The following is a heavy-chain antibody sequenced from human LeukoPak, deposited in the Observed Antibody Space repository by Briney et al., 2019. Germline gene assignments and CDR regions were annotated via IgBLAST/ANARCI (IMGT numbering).Heavy chain of an antibody. Sequence: GASVTVSCKASGYTFTGYYMHWVRQAPGQGLEWMGWLNPKRGGTNYAQKFQGRVTMTRDTSITTAYMELSRLTSDDTAVYYCARDNGMGYYGGSGYFDYWGQGTLVTVSS. CDR3: ARDNGMGYYGGSGYFDY. D-gene: IGHD1-26*01. V-gene: IGHV1-2*02. CDR2: LNPKRGGT. CDR1: GYTFTGYY. J-gene: IGHJ4*02.